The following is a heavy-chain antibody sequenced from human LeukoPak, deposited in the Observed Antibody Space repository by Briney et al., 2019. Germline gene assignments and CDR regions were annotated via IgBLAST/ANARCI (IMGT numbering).Heavy chain of an antibody. Sequence: GGSLRLSCAASGFTFSSYSMNWVRQAPGKGLEWVSSISSSSYIYYADSVKGRFTISRDNAKNSLYLQMNSLRAEDTAVYYCARYCSGGSCYSEGWNWGQGTLVTVSS. V-gene: IGHV3-21*01. CDR3: ARYCSGGSCYSEGWN. CDR2: ISSSSYI. D-gene: IGHD2-15*01. J-gene: IGHJ4*02. CDR1: GFTFSSYS.